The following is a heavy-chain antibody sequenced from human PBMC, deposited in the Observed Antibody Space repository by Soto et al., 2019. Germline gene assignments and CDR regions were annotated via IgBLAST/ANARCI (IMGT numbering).Heavy chain of an antibody. Sequence: GGSLRLSCAASGFTLSNAWMSWVRQAPGKGLEWVGRIKSKTDGGTTDYAAPVKGRFTISRDDSKNTLYLQMNSLKTEDTAVYYCTTEVVVVAADNWFDPWGQGTLVTVSS. CDR2: IKSKTDGGTT. CDR1: GFTLSNAW. CDR3: TTEVVVVAADNWFDP. J-gene: IGHJ5*02. V-gene: IGHV3-15*01. D-gene: IGHD2-21*02.